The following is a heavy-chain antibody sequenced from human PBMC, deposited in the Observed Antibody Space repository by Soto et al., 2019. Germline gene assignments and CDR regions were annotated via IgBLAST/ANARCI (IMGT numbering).Heavy chain of an antibody. CDR1: GFTFSSYG. CDR2: ISYDGSNK. V-gene: IGHV3-30*18. J-gene: IGHJ4*02. D-gene: IGHD6-19*01. Sequence: GWSLILSCAASGFTFSSYGMHWVRQAPGKGLEWVAVISYDGSNKYYADSVKGRFTISRDNSKNTLYLQMNSLRAEDTAVYYCAKDRGSGSKGGEYYFDYWGQG. CDR3: AKDRGSGSKGGEYYFDY.